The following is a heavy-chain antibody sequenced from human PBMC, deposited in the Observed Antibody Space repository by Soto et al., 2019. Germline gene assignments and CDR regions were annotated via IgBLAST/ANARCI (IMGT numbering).Heavy chain of an antibody. CDR2: ISYDGSNK. CDR3: AKDVYIAVAGTLDY. D-gene: IGHD6-19*01. CDR1: GFTFSSYG. V-gene: IGHV3-30*18. Sequence: PGGSLRLSCAASGFTFSSYGMHWVRQAPGKGLEGVAVISYDGSNKYYADSVKGRFTISRDNSKNTLYLQMNSLRAEGTAVYYCAKDVYIAVAGTLDYWGQGTLVTVSS. J-gene: IGHJ4*02.